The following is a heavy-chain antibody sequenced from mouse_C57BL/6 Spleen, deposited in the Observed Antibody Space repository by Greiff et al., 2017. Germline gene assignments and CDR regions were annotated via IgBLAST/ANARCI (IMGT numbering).Heavy chain of an antibody. CDR2: IRNKANGYTT. Sequence: DVQLVESGGGLVQPGGSLSLSCAASGFTFTDYYMSWVRQPPGKALEWLGFIRNKANGYTTEYSASVKGRFTISRDNSQSILYLQMNALRAEDSATYYCARSFMVTFDYWGQGTTLTVSS. D-gene: IGHD2-2*01. V-gene: IGHV7-3*01. CDR3: ARSFMVTFDY. J-gene: IGHJ2*01. CDR1: GFTFTDYY.